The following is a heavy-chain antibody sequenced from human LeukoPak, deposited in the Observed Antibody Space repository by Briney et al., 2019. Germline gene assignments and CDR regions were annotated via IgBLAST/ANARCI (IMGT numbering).Heavy chain of an antibody. CDR1: GFTFSSYG. CDR3: AKRGYSGYDYYFDY. J-gene: IGHJ4*02. CDR2: ISGSGGST. D-gene: IGHD5-12*01. V-gene: IGHV3-23*01. Sequence: GGSLRLSCAASGFTFSSYGMSWVRQAPGKGLEWVSVISGSGGSTYYADSVKGRFTISRDNSKNTLYLQMNSLRAEDTAVYYCAKRGYSGYDYYFDYWGQGTLVTVSS.